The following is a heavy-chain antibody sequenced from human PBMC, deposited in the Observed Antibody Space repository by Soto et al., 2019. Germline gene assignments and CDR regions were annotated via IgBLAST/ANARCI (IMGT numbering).Heavy chain of an antibody. CDR1: VFTFTNYA. CDR3: AKGKAVATFDS. J-gene: IGHJ4*02. D-gene: IGHD6-19*01. V-gene: IGHV3-23*01. Sequence: LRLSCAASVFTFTNYAMTWGRQAPGKGLEWVAAISGTGVSTYYADSVKGRFTISRDNSKNTLHLQMNSLRDEDTALYYCAKGKAVATFDSWGQRNLVTVSS. CDR2: ISGTGVST.